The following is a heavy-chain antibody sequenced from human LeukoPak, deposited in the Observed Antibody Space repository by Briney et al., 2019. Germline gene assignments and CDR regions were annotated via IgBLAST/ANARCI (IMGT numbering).Heavy chain of an antibody. V-gene: IGHV4-31*03. Sequence: SETLSLTCTVSGGSISSGGYYWSWIRQHPGKGLEWIGYSYYSGTTYYNPSLKSRVTISVDTSKNQFSLKLSSVTAADTALYYCARASYYYDSSAYYYLNWFDPWGQGTLVTVSS. D-gene: IGHD3-22*01. CDR2: SYYSGTT. CDR1: GGSISSGGYY. CDR3: ARASYYYDSSAYYYLNWFDP. J-gene: IGHJ5*02.